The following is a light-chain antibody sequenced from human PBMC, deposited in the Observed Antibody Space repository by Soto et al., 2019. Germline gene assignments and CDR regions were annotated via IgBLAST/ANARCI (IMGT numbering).Light chain of an antibody. CDR1: SSNIGAGYE. CDR2: ANS. J-gene: IGLJ1*01. V-gene: IGLV1-40*01. CDR3: SSYTDDRSYV. Sequence: QSVLTQPPSVSGAPGQRVTISCTGSSSNIGAGYEVHWYQQLPGTAPKLIIYANSKRPTGVPDRFSGSKSGTSASLAITGLQTEDEADYYCSSYTDDRSYVFGSGTKLTVL.